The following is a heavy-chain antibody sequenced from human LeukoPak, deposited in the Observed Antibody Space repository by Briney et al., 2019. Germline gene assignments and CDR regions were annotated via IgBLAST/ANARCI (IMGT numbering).Heavy chain of an antibody. V-gene: IGHV3-48*04. Sequence: GVLRLFREGSGFTFSSYSMNWVRQAPGKGVEGVSYISSSSSNIYSADSVKGRFTITRDNAKNSLYLQMNSLRAEDTAVYYCARGRLGGRSGTDYWGQGTLVTVSS. CDR2: ISSSSSNI. CDR1: GFTFSSYS. CDR3: ARGRLGGRSGTDY. J-gene: IGHJ4*02. D-gene: IGHD2-15*01.